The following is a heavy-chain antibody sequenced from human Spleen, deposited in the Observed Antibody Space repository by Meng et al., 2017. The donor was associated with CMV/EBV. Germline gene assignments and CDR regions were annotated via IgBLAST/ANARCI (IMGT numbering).Heavy chain of an antibody. D-gene: IGHD1-26*01. CDR2: ISSSGKNT. V-gene: IGHV3-48*03. CDR1: GFTFSGYA. CDR3: ARDRLVLFFMGDYFYGMDV. Sequence: GESLKISCTASGFTFSGYAMHWVRQAPGKGLERLSYISSSGKNTYYADSMQGRLTTSRDNAKNSLFLHINSLRAEDTAVYYCARDRLVLFFMGDYFYGMDVWGQGTTVTVSS. J-gene: IGHJ6*02.